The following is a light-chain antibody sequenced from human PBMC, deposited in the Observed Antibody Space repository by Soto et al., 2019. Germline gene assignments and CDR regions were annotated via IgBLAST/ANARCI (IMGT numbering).Light chain of an antibody. J-gene: IGKJ4*01. V-gene: IGKV2-28*01. CDR3: MQALQEPLT. CDR1: QSLLHSDGYNY. Sequence: DVVMTQSPLSLPVTPGEPASISCRSSQSLLHSDGYNYLDWFLQRPGQSPQVLIYLGSNRAPGVHDRFSGSGSGTDFTLKISRVEAEDVGIYYCMQALQEPLTFGGGTKVEIK. CDR2: LGS.